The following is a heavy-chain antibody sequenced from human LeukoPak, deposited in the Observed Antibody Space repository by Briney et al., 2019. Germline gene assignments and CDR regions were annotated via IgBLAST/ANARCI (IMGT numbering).Heavy chain of an antibody. Sequence: PSETLSLTCTVSGGSISSYYWSWIRQPAGKGLEWIGRIYTSGSTNYNPSLKSRVTMSVDTSKNQFSLKLSSVTAADTAVSYCAREPVPYYYDSSGYLSWGQGTLVTVSS. D-gene: IGHD3-22*01. CDR3: AREPVPYYYDSSGYLS. J-gene: IGHJ4*02. V-gene: IGHV4-4*07. CDR1: GGSISSYY. CDR2: IYTSGST.